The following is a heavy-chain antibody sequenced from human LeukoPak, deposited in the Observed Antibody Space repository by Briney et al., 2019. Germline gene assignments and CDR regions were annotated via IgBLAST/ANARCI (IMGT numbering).Heavy chain of an antibody. J-gene: IGHJ4*02. CDR1: GGTFSSYA. D-gene: IGHD3-10*01. CDR3: AKAYYGSGSLSDY. V-gene: IGHV1-69*13. Sequence: RASVKVSCKASGGTFSSYAISWVRQAPGQGLEWMGGIIPIFGTANYAQKFQGRVTITADESTSTAYMELSSLRSEDTAVYYCAKAYYGSGSLSDYWGQGTLVTVSS. CDR2: IIPIFGTA.